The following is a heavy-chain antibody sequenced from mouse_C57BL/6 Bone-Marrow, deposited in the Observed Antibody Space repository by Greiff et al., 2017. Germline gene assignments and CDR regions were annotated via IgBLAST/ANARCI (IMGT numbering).Heavy chain of an antibody. CDR3: ARGVFDY. J-gene: IGHJ2*01. V-gene: IGHV3-8*01. CDR1: GYSITSDY. Sequence: DVKLQESGPGLAKPSQTLSLTCSVTGYSITSDYWSWIRQFPGNKLEYMGYISYSGSTYYNPSLKSRISITRDTSKNQYYLQLYSVTTEDTATYYCARGVFDYWGQGTTLTVSS. CDR2: ISYSGST.